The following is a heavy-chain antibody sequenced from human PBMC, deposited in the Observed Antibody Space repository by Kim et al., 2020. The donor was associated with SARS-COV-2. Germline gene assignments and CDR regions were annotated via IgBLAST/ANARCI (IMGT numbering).Heavy chain of an antibody. CDR2: IYSGGST. CDR3: ASTQSYDSSGYYRYYFDY. D-gene: IGHD3-22*01. Sequence: GGSLRLSCAASGFTVSSNYMSWVRQAPGKGLEWVSVIYSGGSTYYADSVKGRFTISRDNSKNTLYLQMNSLRAEDTAVYYCASTQSYDSSGYYRYYFDYWGQGTLVTVSS. J-gene: IGHJ4*02. CDR1: GFTVSSNY. V-gene: IGHV3-53*01.